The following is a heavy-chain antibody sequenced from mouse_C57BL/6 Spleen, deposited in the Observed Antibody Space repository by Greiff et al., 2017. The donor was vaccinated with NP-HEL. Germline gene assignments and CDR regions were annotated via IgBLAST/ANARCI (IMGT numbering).Heavy chain of an antibody. Sequence: QVQLQQSGTELVKPGASVKLSCKASGYTFTSYWMHWVKQRPGQGLEWIGNINPSNGGTNYNEKFKSKATLTVDKSSSTAYMQLSSLTSEDSAVYYCAREIGYGSPFAYWGQGTLVTVSA. D-gene: IGHD1-1*01. V-gene: IGHV1-53*01. J-gene: IGHJ3*01. CDR2: INPSNGGT. CDR3: AREIGYGSPFAY. CDR1: GYTFTSYW.